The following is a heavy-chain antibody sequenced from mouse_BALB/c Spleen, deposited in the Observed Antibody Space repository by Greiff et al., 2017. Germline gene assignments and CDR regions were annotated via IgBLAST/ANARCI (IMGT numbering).Heavy chain of an antibody. CDR3: ASFDSSGYGWDY. CDR2: IDPANGNT. V-gene: IGHV14-3*02. D-gene: IGHD3-2*01. Sequence: DVQLQESGAELVKPGASVKLSCTASGFNIKDTYMHWVKQRPEQGLEWIGRIDPANGNTKYDPKFQGKATITADTSSNTAYLQLSSLTSEDTAVYYCASFDSSGYGWDYWGQGTTLTVSS. J-gene: IGHJ2*01. CDR1: GFNIKDTY.